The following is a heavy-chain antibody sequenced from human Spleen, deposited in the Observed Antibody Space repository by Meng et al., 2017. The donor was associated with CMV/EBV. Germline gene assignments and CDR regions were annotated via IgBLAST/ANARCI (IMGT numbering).Heavy chain of an antibody. CDR1: FSGYY. Sequence: FSGYYWSWIRQPPGKGLEWIGEINHSGSTNYNPSLKSRLTISVDTSKNQFSLKLSSVIAADTAVYFCARGPRGYCSSTSCNRTYYFDYWGQGTLVTVSS. CDR3: ARGPRGYCSSTSCNRTYYFDY. CDR2: INHSGST. V-gene: IGHV4-34*01. D-gene: IGHD2-2*02. J-gene: IGHJ4*02.